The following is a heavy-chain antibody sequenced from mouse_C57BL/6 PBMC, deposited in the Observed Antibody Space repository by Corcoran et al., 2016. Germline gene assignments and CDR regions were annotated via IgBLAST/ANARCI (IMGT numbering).Heavy chain of an antibody. V-gene: IGHV1-18*01. Sequence: EVQLQQSGPELVKPGASVKIPCKASGYTFTDYNMDWVKQSHGKSLEWIGDINPNNGGTIYNQNFKGKATLTVDKSSSTAYMELRSLTSEDTAVYYCARLTSSYYAMDYWGQGTSVTVS. J-gene: IGHJ4*01. CDR3: ARLTSSYYAMDY. CDR2: INPNNGGT. CDR1: GYTFTDYN.